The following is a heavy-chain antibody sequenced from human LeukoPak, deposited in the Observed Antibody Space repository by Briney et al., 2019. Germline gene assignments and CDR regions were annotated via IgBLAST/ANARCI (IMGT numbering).Heavy chain of an antibody. V-gene: IGHV4-34*01. CDR3: ASYDSSGRRGAFDI. CDR1: GGSFSGYY. D-gene: IGHD3-22*01. J-gene: IGHJ3*02. CDR2: INHSGST. Sequence: SETLSLTCAVYGGSFSGYYWSWIRQPPGKGLEWIGEINHSGSTNYNPSLKSRVTISVDTSKNHFSLKLSSVTAADTAVFYCASYDSSGRRGAFDIWGQGTMVTVSS.